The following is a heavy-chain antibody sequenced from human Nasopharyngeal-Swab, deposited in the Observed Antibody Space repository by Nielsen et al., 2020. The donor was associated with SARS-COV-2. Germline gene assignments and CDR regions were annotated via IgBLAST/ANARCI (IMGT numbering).Heavy chain of an antibody. CDR3: VRAMATVGAVYYYGMDV. CDR1: GYTFTSYY. Sequence: ASVKVSCKASGYTFTSYYIHWVRQAPGQGLEWMGIINPSVSSATYAQKFQGRVTITADKSTSTAYMELSSLRSEDTAVYYCVRAMATVGAVYYYGMDVWGQGTTVTVSS. D-gene: IGHD4-23*01. J-gene: IGHJ6*02. V-gene: IGHV1-46*01. CDR2: INPSVSSA.